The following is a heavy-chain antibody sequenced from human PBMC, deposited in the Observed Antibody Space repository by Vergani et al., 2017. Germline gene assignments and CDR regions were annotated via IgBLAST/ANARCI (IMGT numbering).Heavy chain of an antibody. CDR2: IYYSGST. D-gene: IGHD3-16*01. CDR3: ARDKRGYYDYIWGSYPPGPATPGAFDI. J-gene: IGHJ3*02. V-gene: IGHV4-31*03. Sequence: QVQLQESGPGLVKPSQTLSLTCTVSGGSISSGGYYWSWIRQHPGKGLEWIGYIYYSGSTYYNPSLKSRVTISVDTSKNQFSLMLGSVTAADTAVYYCARDKRGYYDYIWGSYPPGPATPGAFDIWGQGTMVTVSS. CDR1: GGSISSGGYY.